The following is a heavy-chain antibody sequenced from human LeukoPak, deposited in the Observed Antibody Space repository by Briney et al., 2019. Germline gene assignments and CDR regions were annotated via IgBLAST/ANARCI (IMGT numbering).Heavy chain of an antibody. J-gene: IGHJ4*02. D-gene: IGHD6-6*01. CDR2: IYYSGST. V-gene: IGHV4-59*01. Sequence: RASETLSLICTVSGGSISSYYWSWIRQPPGKGLEWIGYIYYSGSTNYNPSLKSRVTISVDTSKNQFSLKLSSVTAADTAVYYCARAGSSSSPFRKDYWGQGTLVTVSS. CDR1: GGSISSYY. CDR3: ARAGSSSSPFRKDY.